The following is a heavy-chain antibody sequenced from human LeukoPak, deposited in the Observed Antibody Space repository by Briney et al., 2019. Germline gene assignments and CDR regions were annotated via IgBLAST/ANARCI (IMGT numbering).Heavy chain of an antibody. CDR1: GFTFSDYE. CDR2: ISTSGSII. D-gene: IGHD5-18*01. J-gene: IGHJ4*02. CDR3: ANIQLWLHGRYFDY. V-gene: IGHV3-48*03. Sequence: GGSLRLSCAASGFTFSDYEMNWVRQAPGKGLEWILHISTSGSIIHYADSVKGRFTISRDNAKNSLYLQMNSLRAEDTAVYYCANIQLWLHGRYFDYWGQGTLVTVSS.